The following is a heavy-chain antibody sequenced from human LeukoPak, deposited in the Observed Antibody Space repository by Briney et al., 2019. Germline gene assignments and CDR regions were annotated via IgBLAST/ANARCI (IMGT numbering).Heavy chain of an antibody. Sequence: SETLSLTCTVSGYSISSGYYWGWIRLPPGKGLEWIGSIYYSGSTYYNPSLKSRVTISVDTSKNQFSLKLSSVTAADTAVYYCAREKTVTTRWTLGGMDVWGQGTTVTVSS. V-gene: IGHV4-38-2*02. D-gene: IGHD4-11*01. J-gene: IGHJ6*02. CDR3: AREKTVTTRWTLGGMDV. CDR1: GYSISSGYY. CDR2: IYYSGST.